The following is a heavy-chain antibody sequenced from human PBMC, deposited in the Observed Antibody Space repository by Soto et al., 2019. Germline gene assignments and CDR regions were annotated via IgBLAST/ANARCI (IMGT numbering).Heavy chain of an antibody. CDR2: ISAYNGNT. D-gene: IGHD3-16*01. CDR1: GYTFTSYG. V-gene: IGHV1-18*01. CDR3: AGGPTRGKCDHYFMDV. J-gene: IGHJ6*03. Sequence: ASVKVSCKASGYTFTSYGISWVRQAPGQGLEWMGWISAYNGNTNYAQKLQGRVTMTTDTSTSTAYMELRSLRSDDTAVYYCAGGPTRGKCDHYFMDVWGKGSTVIVSS.